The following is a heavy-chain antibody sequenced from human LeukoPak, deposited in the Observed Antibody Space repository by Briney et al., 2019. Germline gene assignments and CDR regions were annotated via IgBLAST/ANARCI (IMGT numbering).Heavy chain of an antibody. Sequence: PGGSLRLSCAASGFTFSSYAMSWVRQAPGKGLEWVSVISGGGGSTYYADSVKGRFTISRDNSKSTLYLQMHSLRAEDTAVYYCAKAGSSSGWRGIDYWGQGPLVTVSS. CDR3: AKAGSSSGWRGIDY. CDR1: GFTFSSYA. CDR2: ISGGGGST. D-gene: IGHD6-19*01. J-gene: IGHJ4*02. V-gene: IGHV3-23*01.